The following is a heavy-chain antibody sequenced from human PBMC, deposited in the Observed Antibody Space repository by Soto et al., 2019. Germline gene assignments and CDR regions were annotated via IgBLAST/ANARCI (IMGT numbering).Heavy chain of an antibody. D-gene: IGHD3-16*01. V-gene: IGHV3-23*01. CDR1: GFTFSGYA. CDR2: ISTNADAT. Sequence: QLLESGGGLVQPGGSLRLSCAASGFTFSGYAMSWVRQAPGKGLMWVSAISTNADATYYADSVKGRFTISRDNSRNTVFLQMNSLRAEDTAVYYCAKESPYAYLLGTRYYYFDSWGQGVLVSVSS. CDR3: AKESPYAYLLGTRYYYFDS. J-gene: IGHJ4*02.